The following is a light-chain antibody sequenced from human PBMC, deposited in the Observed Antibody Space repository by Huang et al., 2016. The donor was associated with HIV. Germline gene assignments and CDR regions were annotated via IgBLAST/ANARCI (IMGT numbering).Light chain of an antibody. V-gene: IGKV3-20*01. Sequence: EIVLTQSTGTLSLSPGERATLSCRASQSGSRNYFAWYQQNPGQAPRLLIPGASTRATGISDWFSGSGSGTDFTLTISRLEPEDFAVYYCQQYGSSSWTFGQGTKVEIK. CDR3: QQYGSSSWT. CDR2: GAS. J-gene: IGKJ1*01. CDR1: QSGSRNY.